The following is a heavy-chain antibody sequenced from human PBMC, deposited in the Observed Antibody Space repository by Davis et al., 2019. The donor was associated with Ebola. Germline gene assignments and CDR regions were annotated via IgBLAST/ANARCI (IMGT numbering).Heavy chain of an antibody. J-gene: IGHJ6*04. CDR2: ISWNSGSI. D-gene: IGHD2-15*01. V-gene: IGHV3-9*01. Sequence: SLKISCAASGFTFSSYAMSWVRQAPGKGLEWVSGISWNSGSIGYADSVKGRFTISRDNAKNSLYLQMNSLRAEDTALYYCAKDIGVGSNYYYYGMDVWGKGTTVTVSS. CDR3: AKDIGVGSNYYYYGMDV. CDR1: GFTFSSYA.